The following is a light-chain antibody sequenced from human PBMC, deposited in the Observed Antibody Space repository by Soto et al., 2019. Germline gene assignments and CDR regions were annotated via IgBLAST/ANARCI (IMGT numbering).Light chain of an antibody. CDR2: GAS. J-gene: IGKJ1*01. V-gene: IGKV3-15*01. Sequence: EIVMTQSPATLSVSLGERATLSCRASQRVSSNLAWYQQKRGQAPRLLIYGASTRANGIADRFSGSGSGTELTITISSLQSEDFAVYYCQKYNNWPPWTFGQGTKVDIK. CDR3: QKYNNWPPWT. CDR1: QRVSSN.